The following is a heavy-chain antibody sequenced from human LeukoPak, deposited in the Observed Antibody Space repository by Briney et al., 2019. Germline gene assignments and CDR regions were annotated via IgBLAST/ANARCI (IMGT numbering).Heavy chain of an antibody. CDR1: GYTFTGYY. CDR2: INPNSGGT. D-gene: IGHD5-12*01. V-gene: IGHV1-2*02. Sequence: GASVKVSCKASGYTFTGYYIHWVRQAPGQGLEWMGWINPNSGGTNYAQKFQGRITMTRDTSISTAYMELSRLRSDDTAVYYCARRKDPWLTFDYWGQGTLVTVSS. CDR3: ARRKDPWLTFDY. J-gene: IGHJ4*02.